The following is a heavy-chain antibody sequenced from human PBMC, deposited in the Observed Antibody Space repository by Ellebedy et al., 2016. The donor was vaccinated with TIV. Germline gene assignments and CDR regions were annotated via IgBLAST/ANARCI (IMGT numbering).Heavy chain of an antibody. V-gene: IGHV5-51*01. J-gene: IGHJ4*02. CDR3: ARSSAATPDY. CDR1: GYRFTSYW. CDR2: VYPGDSDT. Sequence: GESLKISXKGSGYRFTSYWIGWVRQMPGKALEWMGTVYPGDSDTRYSPSFQGQVTISADKSISTAYLQWSSLKASDTATYYCARSSAATPDYWGQGTLVTVSS. D-gene: IGHD2-15*01.